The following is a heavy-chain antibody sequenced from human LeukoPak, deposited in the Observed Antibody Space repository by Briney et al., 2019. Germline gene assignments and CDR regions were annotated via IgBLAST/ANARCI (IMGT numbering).Heavy chain of an antibody. CDR2: TYYGSKWYN. CDR3: ARGWLQSGFDY. J-gene: IGHJ4*02. Sequence: SQTLSLTCAISGDSFSSYSVAWNWIRQSPSRGLEWLVRTYYGSKWYNEYAVSVKSRITVNADTSKNQFSLQLNSVTPEDTAVYYCARGWLQSGFDYWGQGTLVTVSS. V-gene: IGHV6-1*01. D-gene: IGHD5-24*01. CDR1: GDSFSSYSVA.